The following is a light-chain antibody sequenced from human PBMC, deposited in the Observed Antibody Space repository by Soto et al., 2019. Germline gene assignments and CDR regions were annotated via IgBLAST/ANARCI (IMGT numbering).Light chain of an antibody. CDR2: QDS. CDR1: KLGDKY. Sequence: SSELTQPPSVSVSPGQTASITCSGDKLGDKYVCWYHQKPGQSPVLVIYQDSKRPSGIPERFSGSNTGNTATLTISGTQPMDEADYYCQAWDSSTGVFGTGTTVTVL. CDR3: QAWDSSTGV. J-gene: IGLJ1*01. V-gene: IGLV3-1*01.